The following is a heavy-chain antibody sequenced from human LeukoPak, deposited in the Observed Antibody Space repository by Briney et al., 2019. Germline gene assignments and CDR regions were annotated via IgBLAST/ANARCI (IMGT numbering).Heavy chain of an antibody. CDR2: IYYSGST. CDR3: ARLATYCDFWSGYSGAFDI. J-gene: IGHJ3*02. V-gene: IGHV4-39*01. Sequence: PSETLSLTCTVSGGSISSSSYYWGWIRQPPGKGLEWIGSIYYSGSTYYNPSLKSRVTISVDTSKNQFSLKLSSVTAADTAVYYCARLATYCDFWSGYSGAFDIWGQGTMVTVSS. CDR1: GGSISSSSYY. D-gene: IGHD3-3*01.